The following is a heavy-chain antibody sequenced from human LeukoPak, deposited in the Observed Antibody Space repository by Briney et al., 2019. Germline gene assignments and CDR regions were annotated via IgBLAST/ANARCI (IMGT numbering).Heavy chain of an antibody. J-gene: IGHJ4*02. CDR1: GFTVSSNY. CDR2: IYSGGST. Sequence: PGGSLRLSCAASGFTVSSNYMSWVRQAPGKGLEWVSVIYSGGSTYYADSVKGRFTISRDNSKNTLYLQVNSLRAEDTAVYYCARDVSGRGDFDYWGQGTLVTVSS. D-gene: IGHD1-26*01. CDR3: ARDVSGRGDFDY. V-gene: IGHV3-53*01.